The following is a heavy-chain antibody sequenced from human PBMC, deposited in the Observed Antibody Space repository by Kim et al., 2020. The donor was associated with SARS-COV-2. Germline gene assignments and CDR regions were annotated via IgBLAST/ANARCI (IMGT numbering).Heavy chain of an antibody. D-gene: IGHD3-10*01. CDR2: RSYGGST. V-gene: IGHV4-39*01. J-gene: IGHJ6*01. Sequence: SETLSLTCTVSGGSISSSSYFWVWIRQPPGKGLEWIATRSYGGSTYYNPSLKSRGTISVDTSKNQFSLSLNSVTAADSAVYYCARRSQGGASGWGYRVDV. CDR1: GGSISSSSYF. CDR3: ARRSQGGASGWGYRVDV.